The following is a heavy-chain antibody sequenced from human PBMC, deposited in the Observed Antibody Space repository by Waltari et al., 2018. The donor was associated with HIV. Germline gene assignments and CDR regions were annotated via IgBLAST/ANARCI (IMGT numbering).Heavy chain of an antibody. V-gene: IGHV1-69*06. CDR2: IIPMFGTA. J-gene: IGHJ3*01. D-gene: IGHD2-21*01. CDR1: GGTFGSYT. Sequence: QVQLVQSGAAVKKPESSVKVSCKASGGTFGSYTITWVRQAPGQGPEWMGGIIPMFGTATYAQKFQGRVTMTADKSTNTVYLELSTLRFDDTALYYCARGGCSGGTCYSKSFDLWGQGTMVTVSS. CDR3: ARGGCSGGTCYSKSFDL.